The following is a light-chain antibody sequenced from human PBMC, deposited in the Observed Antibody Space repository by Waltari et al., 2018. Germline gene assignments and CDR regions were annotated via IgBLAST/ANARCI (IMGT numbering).Light chain of an antibody. Sequence: DIVMTQSPDSLAVSLGERATINCKSSQSVLYTTNNKNYLAWYQQKPGQPPKLLIYWASTRESGVPDRFSGSGSGTNFTLTISRLQAEDVAVYYCQQYHSPPHTFGGGTKVEIK. V-gene: IGKV4-1*01. CDR1: QSVLYTTNNKNY. CDR2: WAS. CDR3: QQYHSPPHT. J-gene: IGKJ4*01.